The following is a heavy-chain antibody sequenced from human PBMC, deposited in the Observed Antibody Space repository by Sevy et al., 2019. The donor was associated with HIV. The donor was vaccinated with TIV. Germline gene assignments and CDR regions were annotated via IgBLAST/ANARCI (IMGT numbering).Heavy chain of an antibody. D-gene: IGHD3-3*01. Sequence: ASVKVSCKASGYTFSSYYMHWVRQAPGQGLEWMGIINPSGGCTSYAQKFQGRVTMTRDTSTSTVYMELSSLRSEDTAIYYCARDLTIFGVIPDYWGQGTLVTVSS. CDR1: GYTFSSYY. J-gene: IGHJ4*02. CDR3: ARDLTIFGVIPDY. CDR2: INPSGGCT. V-gene: IGHV1-46*01.